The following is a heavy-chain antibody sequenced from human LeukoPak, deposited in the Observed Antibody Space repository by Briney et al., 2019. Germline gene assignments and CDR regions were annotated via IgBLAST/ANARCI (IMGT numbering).Heavy chain of an antibody. V-gene: IGHV3-30-3*01. Sequence: GGSLRLSCAASGFTFSRYAVHWVRQAPGKGLEWVAVVSYDGFSKYYADSVKGRFSLSRDNSKNTLSLQMNSLRTEDTAVYYCAREERFLQWPYYNGMDVWGQGTTVTVSS. D-gene: IGHD3-3*01. J-gene: IGHJ6*02. CDR2: VSYDGFSK. CDR1: GFTFSRYA. CDR3: AREERFLQWPYYNGMDV.